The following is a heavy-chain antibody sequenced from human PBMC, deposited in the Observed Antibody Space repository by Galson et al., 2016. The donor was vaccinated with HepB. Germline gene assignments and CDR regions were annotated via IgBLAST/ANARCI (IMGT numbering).Heavy chain of an antibody. D-gene: IGHD3-22*01. J-gene: IGHJ4*02. CDR3: ARHVPSYDGSGYYAP. V-gene: IGHV4-59*08. CDR1: DDSISNYH. Sequence: SETLSLTCTVSDDSISNYHWSWIRQPPGKGLEWIGYIYNSGGTNYNFSLKSRVTISVDTSKNQLSLKLSSVTAADTAVYYCARHVPSYDGSGYYAPWGQGAPVTVSS. CDR2: IYNSGGT.